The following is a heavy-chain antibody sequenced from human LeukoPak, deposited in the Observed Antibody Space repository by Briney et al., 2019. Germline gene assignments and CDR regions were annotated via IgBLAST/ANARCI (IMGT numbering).Heavy chain of an antibody. CDR2: IRPAGRGS. J-gene: IGHJ4*02. CDR3: MSAHGY. CDR1: GYSFSTNM. Sequence: GGSLRLSCVVSGYSFSTNMMTWGRLAQGKGLEWVATIRPAGRGSYRADSVKGRLVISRDNAKDSLFLQMNSLRGDDTAVYYCMSAHGYWGQGTLVTVSS. V-gene: IGHV3-7*01.